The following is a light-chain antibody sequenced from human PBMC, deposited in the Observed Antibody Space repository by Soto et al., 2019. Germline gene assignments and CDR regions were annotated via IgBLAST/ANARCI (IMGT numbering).Light chain of an antibody. Sequence: DVVMTQTPLSLSVTPGQPASISCKSSQSLLRSAGQTHLFWYLQRPGQSPQLLIYEVSNRFSGVPDRFSGSGSGTDFTLTISRVEAEDVGVYHCLQSTHLPLTFGQGTRLEIK. V-gene: IGKV2D-29*02. CDR1: QSLLRSAGQTH. CDR3: LQSTHLPLT. J-gene: IGKJ5*01. CDR2: EVS.